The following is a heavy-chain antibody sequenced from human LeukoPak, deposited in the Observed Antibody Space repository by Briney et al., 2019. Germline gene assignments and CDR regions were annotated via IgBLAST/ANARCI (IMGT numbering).Heavy chain of an antibody. D-gene: IGHD5-18*01. Sequence: PGRSLRLSCAASGFTFSSYGTHWVRQAPGKGLEWVAVIWYDGSNKYYADSVKGRFTISRDNSKNTLYLQMNSLRAEDTAVYYCASSGKAMVKWFDPWGQGTLVTVSS. CDR1: GFTFSSYG. J-gene: IGHJ5*02. V-gene: IGHV3-33*01. CDR2: IWYDGSNK. CDR3: ASSGKAMVKWFDP.